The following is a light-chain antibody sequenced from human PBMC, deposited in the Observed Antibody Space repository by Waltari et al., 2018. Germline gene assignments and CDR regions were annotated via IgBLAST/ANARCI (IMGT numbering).Light chain of an antibody. CDR3: QAWDSSTEGAV. V-gene: IGLV3-1*01. CDR2: QDG. Sequence: SYELTQPPSVSVSPGQTASITCSGDKLGDKYACWYQQKPGQSPVLVIYQDGKRPSGIPERFSGSNSGNTATLTISGTQAMDEADYYCQAWDSSTEGAVFGGGTKLTVL. CDR1: KLGDKY. J-gene: IGLJ2*01.